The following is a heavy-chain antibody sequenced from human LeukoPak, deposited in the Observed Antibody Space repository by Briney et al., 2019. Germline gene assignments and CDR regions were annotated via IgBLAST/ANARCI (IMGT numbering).Heavy chain of an antibody. CDR2: VRHSGST. CDR1: GESITAYY. CDR3: AGATATGTGRAFHY. D-gene: IGHD3-10*01. V-gene: IGHV4-34*01. J-gene: IGHJ4*02. Sequence: SETLSLTCAVYGESITAYYWTWIRQPPGKRLEWIGEVRHSGSTNYNPSLKSRVTMSVDMPKNQFSLKLNSVTAADTAVYYCAGATATGTGRAFHYWAQGNLVPVSS.